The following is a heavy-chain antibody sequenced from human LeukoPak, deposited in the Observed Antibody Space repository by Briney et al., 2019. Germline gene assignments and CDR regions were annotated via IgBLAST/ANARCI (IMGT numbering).Heavy chain of an antibody. CDR1: GGSISNYY. CDR2: IYYSGST. D-gene: IGHD1-14*01. V-gene: IGHV4-59*01. Sequence: PSETLSLTCTVSGGSISNYYWSWIRQPPGKGLEWIGYIYYSGSTNYSPSLKSRVTISVDTSKNQFSLKPSSVTAADTAVYYCARDRKYYYHMDVWGKGTTVTVSS. J-gene: IGHJ6*03. CDR3: ARDRKYYYHMDV.